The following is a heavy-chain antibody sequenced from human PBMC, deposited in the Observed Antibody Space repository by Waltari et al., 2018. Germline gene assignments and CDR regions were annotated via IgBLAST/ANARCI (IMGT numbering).Heavy chain of an antibody. V-gene: IGHV4-61*02. Sequence: QVQLQESGPGLAKASQTLSLTCAVPGCSISHLNFSWGWIRQPAGKGLEWIGRIYRSGVTDYNPSLRGRATMFLDMSKNQFSLTVDSLIAADTAVYYCAVSPDTATSRAAFHFWGPGTTVSVSS. D-gene: IGHD5-18*01. CDR3: AVSPDTATSRAAFHF. J-gene: IGHJ6*02. CDR2: IYRSGVT. CDR1: GCSISHLN.